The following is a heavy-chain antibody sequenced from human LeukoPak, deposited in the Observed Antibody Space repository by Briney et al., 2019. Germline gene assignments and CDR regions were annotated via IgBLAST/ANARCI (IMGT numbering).Heavy chain of an antibody. CDR1: GFTFGSYW. D-gene: IGHD6-19*01. V-gene: IGHV3-7*01. CDR3: ARDQKYGYSSGWHFDY. J-gene: IGHJ4*02. CDR2: IKEDGSEK. Sequence: GGSLRLSCAASGFTFGSYWMNWVRQTPGKGLEWVANIKEDGSEKNYVDSVKGRYTISRDNAMNSLYLQMNRLRAEDTAVYYCARDQKYGYSSGWHFDYWGQGTLVTVSS.